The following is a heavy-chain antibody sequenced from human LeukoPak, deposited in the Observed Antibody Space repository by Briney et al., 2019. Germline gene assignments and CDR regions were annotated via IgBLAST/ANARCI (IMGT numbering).Heavy chain of an antibody. CDR3: ARVVVAATPPAAFDI. J-gene: IGHJ3*02. V-gene: IGHV4-4*02. CDR1: GGSISSSNW. Sequence: SETLSLTCAVSGGSISSSNWWSWVRQPPGKGLEWIGEIYHSGSTNYNPSLKSRVTISVDTSKNQFSLKLSSVTAADTAVYYCARVVVAATPPAAFDIWGQGTMVTVSS. D-gene: IGHD2-15*01. CDR2: IYHSGST.